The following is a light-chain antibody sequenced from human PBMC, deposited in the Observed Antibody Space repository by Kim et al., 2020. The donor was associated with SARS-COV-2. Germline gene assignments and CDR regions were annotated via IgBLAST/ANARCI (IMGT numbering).Light chain of an antibody. J-gene: IGLJ3*02. V-gene: IGLV4-69*01. CDR2: LNSDGSH. CDR3: QTWGTGIPV. Sequence: SVNLTCTRSSGHSSYATAWHQQQPEKGPRYLMKLNSDGSHSKGDGIPDRFSGSSSGAERYLTISSLQSEDEADYYCQTWGTGIPVFGGGTQLTVL. CDR1: SGHSSYA.